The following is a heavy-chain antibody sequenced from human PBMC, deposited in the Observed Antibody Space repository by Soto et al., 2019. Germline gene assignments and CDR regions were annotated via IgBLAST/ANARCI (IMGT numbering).Heavy chain of an antibody. D-gene: IGHD2-2*01. J-gene: IGHJ1*01. CDR1: GYTFTTYH. CDR2: IDPIGGNT. CDR3: VRGYCTSSASCEGDFQH. V-gene: IGHV1-46*01. Sequence: QVQLVQSGAEVKEPGASVKISCKASGYTFTTYHIHWVRQAPGQGLDWMGMIDPIGGNTGYARKLQDRVAMHKDTSTGTADIEVNSLRFDDTAMYFCVRGYCTSSASCEGDFQHWGQGPLVTVSS.